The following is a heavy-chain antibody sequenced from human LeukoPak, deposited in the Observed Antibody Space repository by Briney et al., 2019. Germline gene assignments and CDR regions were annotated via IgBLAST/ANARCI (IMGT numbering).Heavy chain of an antibody. V-gene: IGHV1-69*04. D-gene: IGHD7-27*01. CDR3: ARDLHWGPDY. CDR1: GGTFSSYA. Sequence: ASVKVSCKASGGTFSSYAISWVRQAPGQGLEWMGRIIPILGIANYAQKFQGRVTITADKSTSTAYMELSNLRSEDTAVYYCARDLHWGPDYWGQGTLVTVSS. CDR2: IIPILGIA. J-gene: IGHJ4*02.